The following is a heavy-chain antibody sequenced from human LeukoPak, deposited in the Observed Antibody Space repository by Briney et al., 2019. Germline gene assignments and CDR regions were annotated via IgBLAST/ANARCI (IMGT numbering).Heavy chain of an antibody. CDR1: GFTFSSYS. V-gene: IGHV3-21*01. Sequence: GGSLRLSCAASGFTFSSYSMNWVRQAPGKGLEWVSSISSSSSYIYYADSVKGRFTISRDNAKNSLYLQMNSLRAEDTAVYYCARGSRERITIFGVVTQGLYYFDYWGQGTLVTVSS. CDR3: ARGSRERITIFGVVTQGLYYFDY. D-gene: IGHD3-3*01. J-gene: IGHJ4*02. CDR2: ISSSSSYI.